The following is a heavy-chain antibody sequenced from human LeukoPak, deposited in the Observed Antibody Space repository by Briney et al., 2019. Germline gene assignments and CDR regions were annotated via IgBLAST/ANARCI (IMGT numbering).Heavy chain of an antibody. J-gene: IGHJ4*02. CDR2: IYYSGST. CDR3: ARVQRVQLVDY. CDR1: GGSISSGDYY. Sequence: SETLSPTCTVSGGSISSGDYYWSWIRQPPGKGLEWIGYIYYSGSTYYNPSLKSRVTISVDTSKNQFSLKLSSVTAADTAVYYCARVQRVQLVDYWGQGTLVTVSS. V-gene: IGHV4-30-4*08. D-gene: IGHD1-1*01.